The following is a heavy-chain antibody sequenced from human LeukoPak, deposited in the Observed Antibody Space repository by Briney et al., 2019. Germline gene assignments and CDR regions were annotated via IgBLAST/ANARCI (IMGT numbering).Heavy chain of an antibody. V-gene: IGHV3-30*01. J-gene: IGHJ4*02. Sequence: GGSLRLSCAASGFTFSSYAMHWVRQAPGKGLEWVAVISYDGSNKYYADSVKGRFTISRDNSKNTLYLQMNSLRAKDTAVYYCARSPDGYNLFDYWGQGTLVTVSS. CDR1: GFTFSSYA. D-gene: IGHD5-24*01. CDR3: ARSPDGYNLFDY. CDR2: ISYDGSNK.